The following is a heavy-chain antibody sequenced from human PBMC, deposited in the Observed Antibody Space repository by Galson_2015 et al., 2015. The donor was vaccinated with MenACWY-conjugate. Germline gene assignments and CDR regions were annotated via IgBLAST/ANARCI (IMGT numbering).Heavy chain of an antibody. CDR3: ARVGVGATYYFDY. D-gene: IGHD1-26*01. V-gene: IGHV1-18*01. Sequence: SVKVSCKASGYTFTNYHISWVRQAPGQGLEWMGWISVYNGNTNYAQKFQDRVTVTTETSTNTAYMELRSLTSDDAAVYYCARVGVGATYYFDYWGQGALVTVSS. J-gene: IGHJ4*02. CDR2: ISVYNGNT. CDR1: GYTFTNYH.